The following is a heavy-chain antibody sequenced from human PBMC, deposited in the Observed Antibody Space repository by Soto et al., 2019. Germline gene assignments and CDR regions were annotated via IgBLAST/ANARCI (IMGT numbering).Heavy chain of an antibody. Sequence: QVQLVQSGAEVKKPGASVKVSCKTSGDTFSSYGIVWVRQAPGQGLEWIGWISTYNVDTKYADKFQGRLTMSSDTSTTTAFMELRRLRSDDTAVYYCVRGGFAYGYLDYWGQGTLVTVSS. D-gene: IGHD5-18*01. V-gene: IGHV1-18*01. CDR2: ISTYNVDT. CDR1: GDTFSSYG. J-gene: IGHJ4*02. CDR3: VRGGFAYGYLDY.